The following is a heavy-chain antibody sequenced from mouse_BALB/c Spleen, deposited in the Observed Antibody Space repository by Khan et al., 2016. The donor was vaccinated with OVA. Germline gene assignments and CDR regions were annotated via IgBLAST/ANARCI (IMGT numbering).Heavy chain of an antibody. D-gene: IGHD6-1*01. J-gene: IGHJ4*01. CDR3: ARSLPPYYYAMDY. V-gene: IGHV1-7*01. CDR2: INPSTIYT. Sequence: QVQLQQSGAELAKPGASVKMSCKASGYTFTNYWMHWVKQRPGQGLEWIGYINPSTIYTEYNQKFKDKATLTADNYSSTAYMQLRSLTSEDSAVXYSARSLPPYYYAMDYWGQGTAVTVSS. CDR1: GYTFTNYW.